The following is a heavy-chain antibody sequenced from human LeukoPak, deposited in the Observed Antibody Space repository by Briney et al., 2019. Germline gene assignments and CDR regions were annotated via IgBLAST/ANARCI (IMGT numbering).Heavy chain of an antibody. J-gene: IGHJ4*02. CDR3: AREVKHYDSSGYYYRYFDY. V-gene: IGHV3-33*01. Sequence: PGGSLRLSCAASGFTFSSYGMHWVRQAPGKGLEWVAVISYDGSNKYYAASLKGRFTISRDNSKNTLYLQMNSLRAEDMAVYYCAREVKHYDSSGYYYRYFDYWGLGTLVTVSS. CDR2: ISYDGSNK. CDR1: GFTFSSYG. D-gene: IGHD3-22*01.